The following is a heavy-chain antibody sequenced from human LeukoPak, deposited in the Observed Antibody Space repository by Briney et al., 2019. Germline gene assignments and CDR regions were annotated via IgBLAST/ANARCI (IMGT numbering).Heavy chain of an antibody. Sequence: NTSETLSLTCTVSGDSISGSSYYWTWVRQPPGKGLEWVASISYSGRTYYKPSLKSRVTISVDTSKNQFSLKLNSVTAADTAVYYCAPGNSGYYFVWGQGTLVTVSS. CDR3: APGNSGYYFV. V-gene: IGHV4-39*07. CDR1: GDSISGSSYY. J-gene: IGHJ4*02. CDR2: ISYSGRT. D-gene: IGHD3-22*01.